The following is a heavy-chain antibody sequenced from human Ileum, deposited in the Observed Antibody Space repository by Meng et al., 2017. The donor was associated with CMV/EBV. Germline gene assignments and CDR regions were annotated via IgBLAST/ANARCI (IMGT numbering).Heavy chain of an antibody. D-gene: IGHD1-26*01. Sequence: ESLKISCAASGFAFSTYAMTWVRQAPGKGLEWVSTIDATSTWIYYADSVKGRFTISRDNAKNSLYLQMSSLRAEDTALYYCTRDLVAATAPNNWGQGTLVTVSS. CDR3: TRDLVAATAPNN. J-gene: IGHJ4*02. CDR1: GFAFSTYA. V-gene: IGHV3-21*01. CDR2: IDATSTWI.